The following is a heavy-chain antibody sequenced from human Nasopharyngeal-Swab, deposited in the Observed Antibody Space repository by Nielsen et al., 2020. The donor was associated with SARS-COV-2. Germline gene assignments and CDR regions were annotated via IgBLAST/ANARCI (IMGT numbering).Heavy chain of an antibody. CDR1: GFTFSSYW. J-gene: IGHJ4*02. Sequence: GESLKISCAASGFTFSSYWMSWVRQAPGNGLEWVANIKQDGSEQYYVDSVKGRFTISRDNAKNSLYLQMNSLRAEDTAVYYCARGGEYYYDSSGYYNYWGQGTLVTVSS. CDR3: ARGGEYYYDSSGYYNY. V-gene: IGHV3-7*01. CDR2: IKQDGSEQ. D-gene: IGHD3-22*01.